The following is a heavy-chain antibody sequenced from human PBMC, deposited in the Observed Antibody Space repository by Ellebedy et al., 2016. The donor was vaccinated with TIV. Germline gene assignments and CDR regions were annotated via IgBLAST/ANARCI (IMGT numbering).Heavy chain of an antibody. Sequence: SETLSLTXAVYGGSFSGYYWSWIRQPPGKGLEWIGEINHSGTTNYNPSLKSRVTISVDTSKNQFSLKLSSVTAADTAVYYCARGGGYCSSTSCYDDSWGQGTLVTVSS. V-gene: IGHV4-34*01. CDR3: ARGGGYCSSTSCYDDS. J-gene: IGHJ5*01. D-gene: IGHD2-2*01. CDR2: INHSGTT. CDR1: GGSFSGYY.